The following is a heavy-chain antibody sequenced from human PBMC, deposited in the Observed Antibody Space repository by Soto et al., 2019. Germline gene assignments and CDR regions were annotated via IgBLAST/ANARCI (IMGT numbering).Heavy chain of an antibody. CDR2: IYYSGNT. CDR1: GGSISSGYY. J-gene: IGHJ6*03. V-gene: IGHV4-31*03. CDR3: ASTDYVAYYMDV. Sequence: QVQLQESGPGLVKPSQTLSLTCSVSGGSISSGYYWTWIRQHPGKGLEWIGYIYYSGNTYYNPSHKGRVTISVDTSKNQFSLKLSSVTAADTAVYYCASTDYVAYYMDVWGQGTTVTVSS. D-gene: IGHD3-10*02.